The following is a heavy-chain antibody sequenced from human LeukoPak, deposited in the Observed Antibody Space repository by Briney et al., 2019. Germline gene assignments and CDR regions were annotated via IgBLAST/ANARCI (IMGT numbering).Heavy chain of an antibody. CDR1: GFTFSGYG. CDR2: ISYDGSNK. D-gene: IGHD6-19*01. Sequence: PGRSLRLSCAASGFTFSGYGMHWVRQAPGKGLEWVAVISYDGSNKLYADSVKGRFTISRDNSKNTLFVQMNSLRAEDTAVYYCAKDGHGNGWSRFYYFDYWGQGTLVTVSS. J-gene: IGHJ4*02. V-gene: IGHV3-30*18. CDR3: AKDGHGNGWSRFYYFDY.